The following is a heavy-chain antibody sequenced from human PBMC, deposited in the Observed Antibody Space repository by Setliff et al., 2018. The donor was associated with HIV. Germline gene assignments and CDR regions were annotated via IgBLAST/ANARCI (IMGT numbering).Heavy chain of an antibody. D-gene: IGHD6-13*01. V-gene: IGHV3-48*04. CDR3: ARYSSSWHTFDY. CDR2: ISGSGDSR. Sequence: AGGSLRLSCAASGFTFSDFWMYWVRQAPGKGLEWVSYISGSGDSRAYADSVKGRFTISRDNAKNLVYLEMNSLTPEDTAVYHCARYSSSWHTFDYWGQGTPVTVSS. CDR1: GFTFSDFW. J-gene: IGHJ4*02.